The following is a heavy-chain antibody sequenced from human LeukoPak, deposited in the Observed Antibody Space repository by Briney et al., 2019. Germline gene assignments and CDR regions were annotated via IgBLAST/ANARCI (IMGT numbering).Heavy chain of an antibody. D-gene: IGHD3-10*01. CDR3: ARGSARKNWFDP. V-gene: IGHV4-30-2*01. CDR2: IYHSGST. CDR1: GGSISSGGYS. Sequence: SETLSLTCAVSGGSISSGGYSWSWIRQPPGKGLEWIGYIYHSGSTYYNPSLKSRVTISVDRSKNQLSLKLSSVTAADTAVYYCARGSARKNWFDPWGQGTLVTVSS. J-gene: IGHJ5*02.